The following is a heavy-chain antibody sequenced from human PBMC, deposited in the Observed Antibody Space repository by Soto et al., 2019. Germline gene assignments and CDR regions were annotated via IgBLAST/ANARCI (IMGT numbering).Heavy chain of an antibody. J-gene: IGHJ6*02. CDR2: IIPIFGTA. Sequence: GASVKVSCKASGGTFSSYAISWVRQAPGQGLEWMGGIIPIFGTANYAQKFQGRVTITADESTSTAYMELSSLRSEDTAVYYCARDRGDIVVVPADLFFSADYYGMDVWGQGTTVTVSS. D-gene: IGHD2-2*01. CDR3: ARDRGDIVVVPADLFFSADYYGMDV. CDR1: GGTFSSYA. V-gene: IGHV1-69*13.